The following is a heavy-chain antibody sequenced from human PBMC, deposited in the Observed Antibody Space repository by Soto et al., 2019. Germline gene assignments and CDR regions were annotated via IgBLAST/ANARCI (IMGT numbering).Heavy chain of an antibody. D-gene: IGHD2-2*01. V-gene: IGHV3-15*01. J-gene: IGHJ6*02. CDR3: TTDLPAAIVYYYYYGMDV. CDR1: GFTFSNAW. Sequence: RLSCAASGFTFSNAWMSWVRQAPGKGLEWVGRIKSKTDGGTTDYAAPVKGRFTISRDDSKNTLYLQMNSLKTEDTAVYYCTTDLPAAIVYYYYYGMDVWGQGTTVTVSS. CDR2: IKSKTDGGTT.